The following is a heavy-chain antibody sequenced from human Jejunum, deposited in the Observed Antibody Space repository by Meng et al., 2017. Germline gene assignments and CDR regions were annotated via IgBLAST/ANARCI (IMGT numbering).Heavy chain of an antibody. CDR1: GGSISGYF. Sequence: QLHKWGAGLLKPSETLSLTCAVYGGSISGYFWSWIRQAPGEGLEWVGEFTRGGTTNYNPSLKSRVTISADTSKNQFSLTLSSVSAADTAVYYCARHEVDFDNWGQGTLVTVSS. D-gene: IGHD1-26*01. CDR3: ARHEVDFDN. J-gene: IGHJ4*02. CDR2: FTRGGTT. V-gene: IGHV4-34*01.